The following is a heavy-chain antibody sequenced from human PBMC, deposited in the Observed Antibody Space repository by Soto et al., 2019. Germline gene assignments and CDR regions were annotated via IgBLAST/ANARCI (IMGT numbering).Heavy chain of an antibody. CDR2: IYYSGST. CDR1: GGSISSSSYY. CDR3: ARQGFGYIVATIPFDY. V-gene: IGHV4-39*01. D-gene: IGHD5-12*01. Sequence: QLQLQESGPGLVKPSETLSLTCTVSGGSISSSSYYWGWIRQPPGKGLEWIGSIYYSGSTYYNPSLKSRVTISVDTSKNQFSLKLSSVTAADTAVYYCARQGFGYIVATIPFDYWGQGTLVTVSS. J-gene: IGHJ4*02.